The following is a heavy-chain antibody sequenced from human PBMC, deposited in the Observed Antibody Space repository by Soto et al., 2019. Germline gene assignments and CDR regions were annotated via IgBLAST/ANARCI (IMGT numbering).Heavy chain of an antibody. CDR3: ARAHIGSVTDFDY. J-gene: IGHJ4*02. Sequence: QVQLVQSGAEVKKPGSSVKVSCKASGVSFNTYTISWVRQAPGQGLEWMGRIIPMLGVANYAQKFQGRVTITADKSTTTAYMELRSLRSEDTAVYFCARAHIGSVTDFDYWGQGTLVTVSS. V-gene: IGHV1-69*02. CDR1: GVSFNTYT. D-gene: IGHD2-15*01. CDR2: IIPMLGVA.